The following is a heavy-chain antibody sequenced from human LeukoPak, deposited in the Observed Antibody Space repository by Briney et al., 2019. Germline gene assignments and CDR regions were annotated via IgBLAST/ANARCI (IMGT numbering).Heavy chain of an antibody. CDR3: ARSGLTVVTTRYGNNWFDP. Sequence: PGGSLRLSCKGSGYSFTNYWIGWARQMPGKGLEWMGIIYPGDSDTRYSPSFRGQVTISADKSISTAYVQWSSLKASDTAMYYCARSGLTVVTTRYGNNWFDPWGQGTLVTVSS. D-gene: IGHD4-23*01. CDR1: GYSFTNYW. CDR2: IYPGDSDT. J-gene: IGHJ5*02. V-gene: IGHV5-51*01.